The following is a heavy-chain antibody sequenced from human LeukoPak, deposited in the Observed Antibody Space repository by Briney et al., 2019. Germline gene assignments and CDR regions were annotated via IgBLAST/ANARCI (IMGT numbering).Heavy chain of an antibody. CDR1: GYTFTSYY. J-gene: IGHJ6*03. D-gene: IGHD3-10*02. Sequence: ASVKVSCKASGYTFTSYYMHWVRQAPGQGLEWMGIINPSGGSTSYAQKFQGRVTMTRDTSTSTVYMELSSLRSEDTAVYYCARCSYNYHYMDVWGKGTTVTISS. CDR2: INPSGGST. CDR3: ARCSYNYHYMDV. V-gene: IGHV1-46*01.